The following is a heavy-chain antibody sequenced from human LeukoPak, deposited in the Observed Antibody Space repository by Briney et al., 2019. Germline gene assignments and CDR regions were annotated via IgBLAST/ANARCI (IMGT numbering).Heavy chain of an antibody. CDR3: ARIPTCTNGVCSTRQTEAP. CDR1: GCTFTCYR. Sequence: AAVKVSCKGSGCTFTCYRSNEVGQPGGQGVEGMGGIIPIFGRANYAQKFQGRVTITADKSTSKAYVELRRQRSRDTAVYYCARIPTCTNGVCSTRQTEAPWGQGTLVTVSS. CDR2: IIPIFGRA. D-gene: IGHD2-8*01. V-gene: IGHV1-69*06. J-gene: IGHJ5*02.